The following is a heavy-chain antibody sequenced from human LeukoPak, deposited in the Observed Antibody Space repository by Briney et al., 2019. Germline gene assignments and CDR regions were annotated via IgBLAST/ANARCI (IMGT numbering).Heavy chain of an antibody. V-gene: IGHV3-48*03. CDR3: ARDKVGIDGYREDAIDI. D-gene: IGHD5-24*01. Sequence: GGSLRLSCAASGGTFSSYEMNWIRQAPGKGLEWVSYINRYGSIIYYAYSVRGRFTIFRDNAKNSLYQQMNILTADDTALYYCARDKVGIDGYREDAIDIWGQGTMVTVSS. CDR1: GGTFSSYE. CDR2: INRYGSII. J-gene: IGHJ3*02.